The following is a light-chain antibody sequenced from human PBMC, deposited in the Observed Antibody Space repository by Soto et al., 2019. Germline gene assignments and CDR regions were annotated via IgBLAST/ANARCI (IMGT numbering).Light chain of an antibody. CDR3: QQYGSSSWP. V-gene: IGKV3-20*01. CDR1: QSISSSY. CDR2: GTS. Sequence: EIVLTQSPGTLSLSPGERATLSCRASQSISSSYLAWYQQKPGKAPRLLIYGTSSRATAIPDRFSGSGSGTDFTLTISRLEPEDFAVYYCQQYGSSSWPSGHGTKV. J-gene: IGKJ1*01.